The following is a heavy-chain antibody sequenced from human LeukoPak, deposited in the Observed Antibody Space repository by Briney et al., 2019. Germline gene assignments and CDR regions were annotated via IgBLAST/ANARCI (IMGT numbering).Heavy chain of an antibody. CDR3: ARDCSSTSCYYYYYYYYGMDV. Sequence: PGGSLRLSCAASGFTFSSYWMSWVRQAPGKGLEWVANIKQDGSEKYYVDSVKGRFTISRDNAKNSLYLQMNSLRAEDTAEYYCARDCSSTSCYYYYYYYYGMDVWGQGTTVTVSS. CDR2: IKQDGSEK. D-gene: IGHD2-2*01. J-gene: IGHJ6*02. V-gene: IGHV3-7*01. CDR1: GFTFSSYW.